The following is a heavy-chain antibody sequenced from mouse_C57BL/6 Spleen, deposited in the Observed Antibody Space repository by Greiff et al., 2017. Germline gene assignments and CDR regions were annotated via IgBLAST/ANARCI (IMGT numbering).Heavy chain of an antibody. Sequence: VQVVESGPGLVAPSQSLSITCTVSRFSLTSYAISWVRQPPGKGLEWLGVIWTGGGTNYNSALKSRLSISKDNSKSQVFLKMNSLQTDDTARYYCARDVYYPGLVAYWGQGTLVTVSA. CDR2: IWTGGGT. J-gene: IGHJ3*01. CDR1: RFSLTSYA. CDR3: ARDVYYPGLVAY. D-gene: IGHD2-1*01. V-gene: IGHV2-9-1*01.